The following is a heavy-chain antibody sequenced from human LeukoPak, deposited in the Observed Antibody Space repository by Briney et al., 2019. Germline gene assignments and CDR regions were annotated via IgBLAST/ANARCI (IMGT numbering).Heavy chain of an antibody. CDR2: INWNGGST. CDR1: GFTFDDYG. Sequence: GGSLRLSCAASGFTFDDYGMSWVRQAPGKGLEWVSGINWNGGSTGYADSVKGRFTISRDNAKNSLYLQMNSLRAEDTALYHCARDYETGNAFDIWGQGTMVTVSS. D-gene: IGHD7-27*01. CDR3: ARDYETGNAFDI. J-gene: IGHJ3*02. V-gene: IGHV3-20*01.